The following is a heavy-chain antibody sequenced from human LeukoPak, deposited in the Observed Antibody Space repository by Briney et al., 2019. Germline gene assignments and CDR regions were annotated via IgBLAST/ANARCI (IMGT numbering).Heavy chain of an antibody. CDR3: ARGGKPGGWDY. J-gene: IGHJ4*02. V-gene: IGHV4-61*02. CDR2: MYTSGST. CDR1: GGSISSGSYY. Sequence: SQTLSLTCTVSGGSISSGSYYWSWIRQPAGKGLEWIGRMYTSGSTNYNPSLKSRVTISVDTSKNQFSLSLSSVTAADTAVYYCARGGKPGGWDYWGQGILAIVSS. D-gene: IGHD6-19*01.